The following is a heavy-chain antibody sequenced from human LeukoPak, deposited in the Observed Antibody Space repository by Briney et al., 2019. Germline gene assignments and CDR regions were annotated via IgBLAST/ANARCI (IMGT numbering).Heavy chain of an antibody. J-gene: IGHJ4*02. Sequence: PSETLSLTCTVSGGSVSSGSYYWSWIRQPPGKGLEWIGYIYYSGSTNCNPSLKSRVTISIDTSKNQFSLKLRSVNAADTAVYYCAREVPIVRGLRWDYWGQGTLVTVSS. CDR1: GGSVSSGSYY. CDR2: IYYSGST. V-gene: IGHV4-61*01. D-gene: IGHD3-10*01. CDR3: AREVPIVRGLRWDY.